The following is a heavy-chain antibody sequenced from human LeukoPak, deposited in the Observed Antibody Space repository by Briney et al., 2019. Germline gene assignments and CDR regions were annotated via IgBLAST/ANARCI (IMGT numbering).Heavy chain of an antibody. CDR3: ARYCSSTSCYGTNDAFDI. J-gene: IGHJ3*02. CDR1: GFTFNNYG. CDR2: ISYAGSDK. V-gene: IGHV3-30*03. Sequence: GGSLRLSCAVSGFTFNNYGMHWVRQAPGKGLEWVAVISYAGSDKYYADSVKGRFTISRDNSKNTLYLQMNSLRAEDSAVYYCARYCSSTSCYGTNDAFDIWGQGTMVTVSS. D-gene: IGHD2-2*01.